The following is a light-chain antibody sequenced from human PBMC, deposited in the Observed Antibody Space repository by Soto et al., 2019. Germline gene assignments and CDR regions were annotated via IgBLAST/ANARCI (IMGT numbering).Light chain of an antibody. CDR2: AAS. J-gene: IGKJ5*01. CDR1: QSISSY. CDR3: QQSYSTPIT. Sequence: DIQMTQSPSSLSASVGDRVTITCRASQSISSYLNWYQQKPGKAPKLLMYAASSLQSGVPSRFSGSGSGTDFVLAISRLQPEDFATYYCQQSYSTPITVGQGTRLEIK. V-gene: IGKV1-39*01.